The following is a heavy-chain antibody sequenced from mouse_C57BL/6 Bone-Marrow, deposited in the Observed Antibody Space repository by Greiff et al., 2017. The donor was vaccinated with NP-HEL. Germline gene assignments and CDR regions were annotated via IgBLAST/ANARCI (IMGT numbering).Heavy chain of an antibody. CDR3: ARGGEYGNHYAMDY. J-gene: IGHJ4*01. D-gene: IGHD2-1*01. Sequence: VQVVESGAELARPGASVKMSCKASGYTFTSYTMHWVKQRPGQGLEWIGYINPSSGYTKYNQKFKDKATLTADKSSSTAYMQLSSLTSEDSAVYYCARGGEYGNHYAMDYWGQGTSVTVSS. V-gene: IGHV1-4*01. CDR1: GYTFTSYT. CDR2: INPSSGYT.